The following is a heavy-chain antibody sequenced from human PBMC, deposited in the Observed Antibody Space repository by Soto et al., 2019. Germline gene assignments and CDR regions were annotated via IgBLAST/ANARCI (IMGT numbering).Heavy chain of an antibody. J-gene: IGHJ6*02. CDR2: IIPIFGTA. V-gene: IGHV1-69*13. CDR3: ARVGSITIFGVVKHYYYGMDV. D-gene: IGHD3-3*01. CDR1: GGTFSSYA. Sequence: SVKVSCKASGGTFSSYAISWVRQAPGQGLEWMGGIIPIFGTANYAQKFQGRVTITADESTSTAYMELSSLRSEDTAVYYCARVGSITIFGVVKHYYYGMDVWGQGTTVTISS.